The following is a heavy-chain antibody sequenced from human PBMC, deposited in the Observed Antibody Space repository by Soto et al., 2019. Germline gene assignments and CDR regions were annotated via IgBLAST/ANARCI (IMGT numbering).Heavy chain of an antibody. V-gene: IGHV1-46*01. Sequence: QVQLVQSGAEVKKPGASVKVSCKASGYTFTSYYMHWVRQAPGQGLEWMGIINPSGGSTSYAQKFQGRVTMTRDTSTSTVYMELSSLRSEDTAVYYCASPPAGEDYYYYRMDVWGQGTTVTVSS. J-gene: IGHJ6*02. D-gene: IGHD3-16*01. CDR1: GYTFTSYY. CDR2: INPSGGST. CDR3: ASPPAGEDYYYYRMDV.